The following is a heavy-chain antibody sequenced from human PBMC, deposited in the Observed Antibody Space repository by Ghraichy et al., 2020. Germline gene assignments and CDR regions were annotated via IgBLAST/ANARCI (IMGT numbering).Heavy chain of an antibody. D-gene: IGHD3-10*01. V-gene: IGHV3-7*01. Sequence: GESLRLSCAASGLTFSSYSMSWVRQAPGKGLEWVANIKKDGSEKYYVDSVKGRFTISRDNAKNSLYLQMNSLRAEDTAIYYCARHLDYFGSGWFDPWGQGTLVTVSS. J-gene: IGHJ5*02. CDR1: GLTFSSYS. CDR3: ARHLDYFGSGWFDP. CDR2: IKKDGSEK.